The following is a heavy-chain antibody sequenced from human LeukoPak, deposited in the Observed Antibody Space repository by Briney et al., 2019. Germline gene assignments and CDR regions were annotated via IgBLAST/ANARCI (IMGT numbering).Heavy chain of an antibody. V-gene: IGHV4-31*03. J-gene: IGHJ4*02. Sequence: SETLSLTCTVSGASLKTGGYYWRWIRRHPGKGLEWIGHIYYSGSTYYNPSLKSRLIISIDTSKNQFSLKLSSVTAADTAVYYCARSGSYGGHFDNWGQGTLVTVSS. D-gene: IGHD1-26*01. CDR1: GASLKTGGYY. CDR3: ARSGSYGGHFDN. CDR2: IYYSGST.